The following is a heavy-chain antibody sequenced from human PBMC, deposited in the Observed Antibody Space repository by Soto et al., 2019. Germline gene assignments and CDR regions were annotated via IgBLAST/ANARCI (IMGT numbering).Heavy chain of an antibody. CDR3: ARMKGGYSGYDAYYYYYYGMDV. J-gene: IGHJ6*02. V-gene: IGHV2-70*01. CDR2: IDWDDDK. CDR1: GFSLRTSGMC. Sequence: SCPTLVNPTQTLTLTCTFSGFSLRTSGMCXSWIRQPPGKALEWLALIDWDDDKYYSTSLKTRLTISKDTSKNQVVLTMTNMDPVDTATYYCARMKGGYSGYDAYYYYYYGMDVWGQGTTVTVSS. D-gene: IGHD5-12*01.